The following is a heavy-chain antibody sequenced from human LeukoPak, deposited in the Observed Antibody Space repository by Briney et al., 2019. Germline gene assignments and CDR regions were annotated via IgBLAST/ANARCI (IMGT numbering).Heavy chain of an antibody. J-gene: IGHJ3*02. V-gene: IGHV3-23*01. D-gene: IGHD2-2*01. CDR3: ARVYCSSTSCPLAAFDI. CDR2: ISGSGGST. CDR1: GFTFSSYA. Sequence: GGSLRLSCAASGFTFSSYAMSWVRQAPGKGLEWVSAISGSGGSTYYADSVKGRFTISRDNARNTLYLQMNSLRAEDTAVCYCARVYCSSTSCPLAAFDIWGQGTMVTVSS.